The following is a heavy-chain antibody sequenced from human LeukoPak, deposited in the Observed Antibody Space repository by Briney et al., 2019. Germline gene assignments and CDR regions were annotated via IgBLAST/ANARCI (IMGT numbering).Heavy chain of an antibody. CDR1: GLTVSSNY. J-gene: IGHJ1*01. CDR3: ARSAGTH. V-gene: IGHV3-66*01. CDR2: IYSGGST. D-gene: IGHD6-13*01. Sequence: QSAESLRLSCEASGLTVSSNYMTWVRQAPGKGLEWVSTIYSGGSTYYTDSVKGRFTISRDNSKNALYLQMNSLRVDDTGVYFCARSAGTHWGQGTLVTVS.